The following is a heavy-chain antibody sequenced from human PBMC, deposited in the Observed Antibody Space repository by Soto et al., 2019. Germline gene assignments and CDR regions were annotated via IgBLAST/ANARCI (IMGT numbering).Heavy chain of an antibody. V-gene: IGHV4-31*03. CDR1: GGSINSGGYY. CDR3: AGGYRRTGYSSSSVCAY. D-gene: IGHD6-13*01. CDR2: IFYSGST. J-gene: IGHJ1*01. Sequence: QVQLQESGPGLVKPSQTLSLICTVSGGSINSGGYYWNWIRQHPGKGLECIGYIFYSGSTYYNPFPSRRGTISAPASDNQFTLNRSSVPAADTAVAVCAGGYRRTGYSSSSVCAYWGQGTLVNVAS.